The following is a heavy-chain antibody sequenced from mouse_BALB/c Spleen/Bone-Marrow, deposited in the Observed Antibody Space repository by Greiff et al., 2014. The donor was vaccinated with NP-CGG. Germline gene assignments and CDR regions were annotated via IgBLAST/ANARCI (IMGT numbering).Heavy chain of an antibody. CDR1: GYTFSSYW. CDR3: ARDYRYDGAMDY. V-gene: IGHV1-9*01. J-gene: IGHJ4*01. CDR2: ILPGGGTT. Sequence: VQLQQSGAELMKPGASVKISCKATGYTFSSYWIEWVKQRPGHGLEWIGEILPGGGTTNYNENFKGKATFTADTSSNTAYMQLSSLTSEDSAVYYCARDYRYDGAMDYWGQGTSVTVSS. D-gene: IGHD2-14*01.